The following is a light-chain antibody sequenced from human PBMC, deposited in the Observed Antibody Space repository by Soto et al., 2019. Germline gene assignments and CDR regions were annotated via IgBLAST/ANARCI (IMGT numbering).Light chain of an antibody. V-gene: IGKV3-20*01. CDR2: GAS. CDR1: QTISGSY. CDR3: QQHGDSVYT. J-gene: IGKJ2*01. Sequence: IVLTQSPGTLSLSPGERATLSCRASQTISGSYLAWYQHKPGQAPRLLIHGASTRATGIPDRFSGSGSGTDFTLTISRLEPEDFVVYYCQQHGDSVYTFGQGTKLEIK.